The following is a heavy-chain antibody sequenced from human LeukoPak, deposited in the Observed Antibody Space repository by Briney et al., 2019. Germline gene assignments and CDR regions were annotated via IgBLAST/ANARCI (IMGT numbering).Heavy chain of an antibody. CDR3: ARHAADSSSPDEFDY. CDR1: GGSISSSSYY. CDR2: IYYSGST. J-gene: IGHJ4*02. V-gene: IGHV4-39*01. Sequence: PSVTLSLTCTVSGGSISSSSYYWGWIRQPPGKGLEWIGSIYYSGSTYYNPSLKSRVTISVDTSKNQFSLKLSSVTAADTAVYYGARHAADSSSPDEFDYWGQGTLVTVST. D-gene: IGHD6-6*01.